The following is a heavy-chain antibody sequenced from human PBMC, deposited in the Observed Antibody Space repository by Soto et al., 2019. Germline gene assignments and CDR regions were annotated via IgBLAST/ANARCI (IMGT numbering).Heavy chain of an antibody. V-gene: IGHV1-18*01. J-gene: IGHJ4*02. CDR1: GYTFTSYG. CDR2: ISAYNGNT. CDR3: ARDRSLRFLEWLSDY. D-gene: IGHD3-3*01. Sequence: QVQLVQSGAEVKKPGASVKVSCKASGYTFTSYGISWVRQAPGQGLGWMGWISAYNGNTNYAQKLQGRVTMTTDTSTSTAYMELRSLRSDDTAVYYCARDRSLRFLEWLSDYWGQGTLVTVSS.